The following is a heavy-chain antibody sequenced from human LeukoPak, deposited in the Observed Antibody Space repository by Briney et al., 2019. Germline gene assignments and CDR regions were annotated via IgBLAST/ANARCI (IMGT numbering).Heavy chain of an antibody. CDR1: GGSISSYY. V-gene: IGHV4-59*01. CDR3: AREGGYDILTGYYHDAFDI. Sequence: SETLSLTCTVSGGSISSYYWSWIRQPPGKGLEWIGYIYYSRSTNYNPSLKSRVTISVDTSKNQFSLKLSSVTAADTAVYYCAREGGYDILTGYYHDAFDIWGQGTMVTVSS. CDR2: IYYSRST. J-gene: IGHJ3*02. D-gene: IGHD3-9*01.